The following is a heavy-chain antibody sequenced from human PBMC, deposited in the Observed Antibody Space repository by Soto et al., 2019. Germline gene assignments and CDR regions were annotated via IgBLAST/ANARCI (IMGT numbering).Heavy chain of an antibody. CDR3: ARGRYWVDY. V-gene: IGHV1-69*06. CDR2: IIPIFGTA. Sequence: QVQLVQSGAEVKKPGSSVKVSCKASGGTFSSYAISWVRQAPGQGLEWMGGIIPIFGTANYAQKLQGRVTMTTDTSTSTAYMELRSLRSDDTAVYYCARGRYWVDYWGQGTLVTVSS. J-gene: IGHJ4*02. CDR1: GGTFSSYA. D-gene: IGHD2-8*02.